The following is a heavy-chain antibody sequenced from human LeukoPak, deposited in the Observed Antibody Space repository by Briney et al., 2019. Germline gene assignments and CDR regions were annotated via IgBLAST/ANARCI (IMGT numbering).Heavy chain of an antibody. CDR2: VSAYADNT. Sequence: ASVKVSCKASGYTFTNYGITWVRQAPGQGLEWMGWVSAYADNTNYVQKFQGRITMTTDTSTSTAYVELRSLRSDDTAVYYCARDCIGCHGFDYSGQGTLVTVSS. J-gene: IGHJ4*02. D-gene: IGHD2-15*01. CDR3: ARDCIGCHGFDY. CDR1: GYTFTNYG. V-gene: IGHV1-18*01.